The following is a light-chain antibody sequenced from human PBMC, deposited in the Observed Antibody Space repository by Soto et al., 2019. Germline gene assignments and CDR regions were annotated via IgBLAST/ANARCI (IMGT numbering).Light chain of an antibody. Sequence: EILMTQSPATLSVSPGERATLSCRASQSVSSKLAWYQQRPGQAPRLLIYGASTRATGIPARFSGSGSGTEFTLTISSLQSEDFAVYYCQHYNNWPPYTFGQGTRLEIK. CDR2: GAS. CDR1: QSVSSK. V-gene: IGKV3-15*01. J-gene: IGKJ5*01. CDR3: QHYNNWPPYT.